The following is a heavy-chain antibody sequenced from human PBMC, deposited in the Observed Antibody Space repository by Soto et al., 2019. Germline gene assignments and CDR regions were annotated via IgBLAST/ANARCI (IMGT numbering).Heavy chain of an antibody. CDR2: ISAHNGNT. V-gene: IGHV1-18*04. Sequence: ASVKVSCKASGYTFSSYGISWVRQAPGQGLEWMGWISAHNGNTNYAQKLQGRVTMTTDTSTSTAYMELRSLRSDDTAVYYCARLNSDFWSGYFDYWGQGTLVTVSS. J-gene: IGHJ4*02. D-gene: IGHD3-3*01. CDR1: GYTFSSYG. CDR3: ARLNSDFWSGYFDY.